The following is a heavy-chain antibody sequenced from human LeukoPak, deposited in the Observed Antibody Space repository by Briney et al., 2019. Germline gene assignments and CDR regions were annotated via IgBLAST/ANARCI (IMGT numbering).Heavy chain of an antibody. CDR2: INHSGST. V-gene: IGHV4-34*01. Sequence: SETLSLTCAVYGGSFSGYYWSWIRQPPGKGLEWIGEINHSGSTNYNPSLKSRVTISVDTSKNQFSLKLSSVTAADTAVYYCARQFRVGYCSGGSCYVFGYWGQGTLVTVSS. CDR1: GGSFSGYY. CDR3: ARQFRVGYCSGGSCYVFGY. D-gene: IGHD2-15*01. J-gene: IGHJ4*02.